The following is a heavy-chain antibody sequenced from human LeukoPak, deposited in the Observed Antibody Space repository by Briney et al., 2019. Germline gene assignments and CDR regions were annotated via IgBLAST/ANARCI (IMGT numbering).Heavy chain of an antibody. Sequence: ASVKVSCKASGYTFTSYAMHWVRQAPGQRLEWMGWINAGNGNTKYSQKFQGRVTITRDTSASTAYMELSSLRSEDTAVYYCARAFPTIVVVPAANGIWGQGTLVTVSS. CDR2: INAGNGNT. V-gene: IGHV1-3*01. CDR3: ARAFPTIVVVPAANGI. D-gene: IGHD2-2*01. CDR1: GYTFTSYA. J-gene: IGHJ4*02.